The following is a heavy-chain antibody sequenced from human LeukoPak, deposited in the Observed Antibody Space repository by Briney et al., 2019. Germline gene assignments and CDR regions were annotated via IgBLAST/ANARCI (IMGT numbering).Heavy chain of an antibody. J-gene: IGHJ5*02. V-gene: IGHV1-8*01. CDR3: ARVWWAAAGHNWFDP. CDR2: MNPNSGNT. D-gene: IGHD6-13*01. CDR1: GYTFTSYD. Sequence: GASVKVSCKASGYTFTSYDINWVRQATGQGLEWMGWMNPNSGNTGYAQKFQGRVTMTRNTSISTAYMERSSLRSEDTAVYYCARVWWAAAGHNWFDPWGQGTLVTVSS.